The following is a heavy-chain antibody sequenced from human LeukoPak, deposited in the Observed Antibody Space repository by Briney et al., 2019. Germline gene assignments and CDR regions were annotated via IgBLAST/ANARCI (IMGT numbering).Heavy chain of an antibody. CDR1: GGSISSSSYY. Sequence: SETLSLTCTVSGGSISSSSYYWGWIRQPPGKGLEWIGSIYYSGSTYYNPSLKSRVTISVDTSKNQFSLKLSSVTAADTAVYYCARENAEYYDFWSGYGNFDYWGQGTLVTVSS. CDR2: IYYSGST. J-gene: IGHJ4*02. V-gene: IGHV4-39*02. D-gene: IGHD3-3*01. CDR3: ARENAEYYDFWSGYGNFDY.